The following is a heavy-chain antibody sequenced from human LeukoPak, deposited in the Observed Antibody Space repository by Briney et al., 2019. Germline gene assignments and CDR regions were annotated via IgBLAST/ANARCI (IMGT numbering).Heavy chain of an antibody. CDR2: IKQDGSEK. D-gene: IGHD2-2*01. Sequence: PGGSLRLSCAASGFTFSSYWMSWVRQAPGKGLEWVANIKQDGSEKYYVDSVKGRFTISRDNAKNSLYLQMNSLRAEDTAVYYCARVRSSTSYNWFDPWGQGTLVTVSS. V-gene: IGHV3-7*01. CDR1: GFTFSSYW. J-gene: IGHJ5*02. CDR3: ARVRSSTSYNWFDP.